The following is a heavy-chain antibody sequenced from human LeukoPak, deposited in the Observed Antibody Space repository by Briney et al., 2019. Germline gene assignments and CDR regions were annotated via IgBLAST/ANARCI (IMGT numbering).Heavy chain of an antibody. V-gene: IGHV3-23*01. D-gene: IGHD6-13*01. CDR3: ANSERSSWNYYFDY. CDR1: GFTFSSYA. CDR2: ISGSGNT. J-gene: IGHJ4*02. Sequence: GGSLRLSCAASGFTFSSYAMSWVRQAPGKGLEWVSVISGSGNTFYADSVKGRFTISRDNSKNTLYLQMNSLRAEDTAVHYCANSERSSWNYYFDYWGQGTLVTVSS.